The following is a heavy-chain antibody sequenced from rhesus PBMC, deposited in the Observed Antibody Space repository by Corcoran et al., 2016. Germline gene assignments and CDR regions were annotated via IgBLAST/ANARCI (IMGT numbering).Heavy chain of an antibody. CDR3: AREGTGTAGTFDY. V-gene: IGHV4-127*01. D-gene: IGHD5-24*01. CDR2: IGGSSGST. CDR1: GYSISSGYG. J-gene: IGHJ4*01. Sequence: QVQLQESGPGLVKPSETLSLTCAVSGYSISSGYGWSWIRQPPGKGREWIGYIGGSSGSTNYNPSLKSRVTISKDTSKNQFSLKLSSVTAADTAVYYCAREGTGTAGTFDYWGQGVLVTVSS.